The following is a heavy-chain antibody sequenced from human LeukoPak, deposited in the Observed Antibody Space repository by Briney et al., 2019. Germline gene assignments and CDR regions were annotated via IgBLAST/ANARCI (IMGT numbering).Heavy chain of an antibody. J-gene: IGHJ4*02. CDR1: GFTFSSYG. Sequence: GGSLRLSCAASGFTFSSYGMSWVRQAPGKGLEWVSAISGSGGSTYYADSVKGRFTISRDNSKNTLYLQMNSLRAEDTAVYYCAKESVTMVLGVIINTFDYWGQGTLVTVSS. CDR2: ISGSGGST. V-gene: IGHV3-23*01. D-gene: IGHD3-10*01. CDR3: AKESVTMVLGVIINTFDY.